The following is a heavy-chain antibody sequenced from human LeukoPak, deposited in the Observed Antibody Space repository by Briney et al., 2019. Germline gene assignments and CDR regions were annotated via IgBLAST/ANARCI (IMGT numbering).Heavy chain of an antibody. CDR2: ISTGDSDT. CDR3: ARLPEVGDLDNWFDP. CDR1: GYSFTSYW. V-gene: IGHV5-51*01. D-gene: IGHD1-26*01. J-gene: IGHJ5*02. Sequence: GESLKISCKGSGYSFTSYWIGWVRQMPGKGLEWMGIISTGDSDTRYSPSFQGQVTISADKSISTAYLQWSSLKASDTAMYYCARLPEVGDLDNWFDPWGQGTLVSVPS.